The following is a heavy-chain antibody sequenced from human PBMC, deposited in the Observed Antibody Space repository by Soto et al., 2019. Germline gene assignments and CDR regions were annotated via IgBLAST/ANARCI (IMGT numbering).Heavy chain of an antibody. CDR1: GYTFTPYA. J-gene: IGHJ2*01. D-gene: IGHD2-8*01. V-gene: IGHV1-3*01. CDR3: ARGLYAWSHWSFDL. CDR2: INAGNGNT. Sequence: QGQLVQAGAEVKKPGASVKVSCKASGYTFTPYAMHWVRQAPGQRLEWMGWINAGNGNTKYSQKFQGRATITRDTXESTAYMELSSLRSEDTAVYYCARGLYAWSHWSFDLWGRGTLVTVSS.